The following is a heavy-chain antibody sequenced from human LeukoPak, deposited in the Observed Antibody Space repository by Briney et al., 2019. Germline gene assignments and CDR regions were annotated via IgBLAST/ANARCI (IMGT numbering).Heavy chain of an antibody. CDR2: ISYNGGRK. V-gene: IGHV3-30*04. CDR1: GFRFSGYA. Sequence: PGMSLRLSCVASGFRFSGYAIHWVRQAPGKGLEWVALISYNGGRKDYADSVKGRFTIDRDNSKNTVFLQMNSLRPDDTAIYFCARQEARNYYYEGLDYWGQGSLVTVSS. D-gene: IGHD3-22*01. J-gene: IGHJ4*02. CDR3: ARQEARNYYYEGLDY.